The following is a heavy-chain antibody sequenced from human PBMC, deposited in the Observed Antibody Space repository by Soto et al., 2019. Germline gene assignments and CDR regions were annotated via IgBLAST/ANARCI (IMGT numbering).Heavy chain of an antibody. CDR1: GGTFSSYA. CDR2: IIPIFGTA. Sequence: QVQLVQSGAEVKKPGSSVKVSRKASGGTFSSYAISWVRQAPGQGLEWMGGIIPIFGTANYAQKFQGRVTITADKSTSTAYMELSSLRSEDTAVYYCARGYYCSGGSCYSSSIEYFQHWGQGTLVTVSS. D-gene: IGHD2-15*01. V-gene: IGHV1-69*06. J-gene: IGHJ1*01. CDR3: ARGYYCSGGSCYSSSIEYFQH.